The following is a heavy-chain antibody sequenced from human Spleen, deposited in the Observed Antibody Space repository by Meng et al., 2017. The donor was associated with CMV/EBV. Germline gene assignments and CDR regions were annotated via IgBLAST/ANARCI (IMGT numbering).Heavy chain of an antibody. V-gene: IGHV2-70D*14. CDR3: ARSSFSWDGLDV. D-gene: IGHD2-15*01. J-gene: IGHJ6*02. CDR2: IDWDDDK. Sequence: SGPTLVKPTQILTLTCTFSGFSLDTAGMRVSWIRQPPGKALEWLARIDWDDDKFYSTSLRTRLTISKDTSKNQVVLTMTNMDPVDTATYYCARSSFSWDGLDVWGQGTTVTVSS. CDR1: GFSLDTAGMR.